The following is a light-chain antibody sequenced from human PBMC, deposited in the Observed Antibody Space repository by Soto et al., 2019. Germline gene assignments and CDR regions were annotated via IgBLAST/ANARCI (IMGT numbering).Light chain of an antibody. CDR3: GSYAGSYPYV. V-gene: IGLV2-11*01. J-gene: IGLJ1*01. CDR2: DVT. CDR1: SSDVGGYNY. Sequence: QSVLTQPRSVSGSPGQSVTISCTGTSSDVGGYNYVSWYQQHPGKAPKLMIYDVTKRPAGVPHRFSGSKSGNTASLTISGRQAEDEADYYCGSYAGSYPYVLGTGTKLTVL.